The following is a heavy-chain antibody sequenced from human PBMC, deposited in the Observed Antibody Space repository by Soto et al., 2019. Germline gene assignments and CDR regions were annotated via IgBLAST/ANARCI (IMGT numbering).Heavy chain of an antibody. J-gene: IGHJ6*02. V-gene: IGHV3-30*04. CDR2: ISIDGTNK. Sequence: GGSLRLSCVASGFTFSSYAMHWVRQAPGKGLEWVAVISIDGTNKYYADSVKGRSTMSRDNSKNTLYLQMNSLRAEDTAVYYCARAYYYDSSGFYRTDFYYYGMDVWGQGTTVTVS. CDR3: ARAYYYDSSGFYRTDFYYYGMDV. CDR1: GFTFSSYA. D-gene: IGHD3-22*01.